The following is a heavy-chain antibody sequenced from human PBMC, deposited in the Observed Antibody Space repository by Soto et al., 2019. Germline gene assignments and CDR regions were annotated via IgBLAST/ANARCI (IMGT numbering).Heavy chain of an antibody. CDR3: ARGKAVAGPISYYFDY. V-gene: IGHV1-69*01. D-gene: IGHD6-19*01. Sequence: QVQLVQSGAEVKKPGSSVKVSCKASGGTFSSYAISWVRQAPGQGLEWMGGIIPISGTAYYAQKFQGRVTITADESTSTAYMELSSLRSEDTAVYYCARGKAVAGPISYYFDYWGQGTLVTVSS. J-gene: IGHJ4*02. CDR2: IIPISGTA. CDR1: GGTFSSYA.